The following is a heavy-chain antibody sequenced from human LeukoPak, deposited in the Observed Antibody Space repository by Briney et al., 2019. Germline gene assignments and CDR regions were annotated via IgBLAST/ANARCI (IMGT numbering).Heavy chain of an antibody. Sequence: GRSLRLSCTASGFTFGDYPMSWVRQAPGKGLEWVGFIGSKAYGGTTEYAASVKGRFTISRDDSKSIAYLQMNSLRAEDTAVYYCAKEPRFLEWLPNYFDYWGQGTLVTVSS. CDR1: GFTFGDYP. CDR3: AKEPRFLEWLPNYFDY. J-gene: IGHJ4*02. V-gene: IGHV3-49*04. D-gene: IGHD3-3*01. CDR2: IGSKAYGGTT.